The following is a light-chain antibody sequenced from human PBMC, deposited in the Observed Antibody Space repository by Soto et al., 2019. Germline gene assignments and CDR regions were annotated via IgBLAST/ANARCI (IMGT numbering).Light chain of an antibody. V-gene: IGKV3-20*01. Sequence: EIVLTQSPSTLSLSPGERATLYCRVSQPVTSDTLGLYQKKPGQAPRLLIYATSSRAAGIPDRFSGSGSGTDFTLTISRLEPEDFAVYYCQYNNFGQGTRLDIK. CDR1: QPVTSDT. CDR2: ATS. CDR3: QYNN. J-gene: IGKJ2*01.